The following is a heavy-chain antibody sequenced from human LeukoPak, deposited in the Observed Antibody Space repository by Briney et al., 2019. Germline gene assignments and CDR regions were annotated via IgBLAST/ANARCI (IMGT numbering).Heavy chain of an antibody. J-gene: IGHJ4*02. CDR1: GGSISSGSYY. D-gene: IGHD1-26*01. CDR2: IYTSGST. CDR3: ARGNMVGATPFDY. Sequence: SETLSLACTVSGGSISSGSYYWSWIRQPAGKGLEWIGRIYTSGSTNYNPSLKSRVTISVDTSKNQFSLKLSSVTAADTAVYFCARGNMVGATPFDYWGQGTLVTVSS. V-gene: IGHV4-61*02.